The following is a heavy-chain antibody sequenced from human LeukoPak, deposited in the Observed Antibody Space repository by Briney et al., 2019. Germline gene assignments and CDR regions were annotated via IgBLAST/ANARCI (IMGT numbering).Heavy chain of an antibody. CDR3: ATTPPDSWQNWFDP. Sequence: GSSVKVSCKASGGTFSSYAISWVRQAPGQGLEWMGRIIPILGIANYTQTFQGRVTITADKSTSTADMELSSLRSEDTAVYYCATTPPDSWQNWFDPWGQGTLVTVSS. CDR2: IIPILGIA. J-gene: IGHJ5*02. D-gene: IGHD2-15*01. V-gene: IGHV1-69*04. CDR1: GGTFSSYA.